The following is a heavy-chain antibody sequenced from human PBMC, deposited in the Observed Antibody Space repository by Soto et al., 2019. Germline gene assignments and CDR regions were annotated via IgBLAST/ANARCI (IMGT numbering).Heavy chain of an antibody. D-gene: IGHD6-13*01. V-gene: IGHV4-59*01. CDR2: VYYSGNT. CDR1: GGSLSPYY. CDR3: ARKGAAASYAHYYMDV. J-gene: IGHJ6*03. Sequence: QVQLQESGPGLVKASETLSPTCTVSGGSLSPYYWGWIRQPPGKGLEGIWDVYYSGNTNYNPSLESRVTISVDTSRNRFSLNLTSATAADTAVYYCARKGAAASYAHYYMDVWGRGTAVTVSS.